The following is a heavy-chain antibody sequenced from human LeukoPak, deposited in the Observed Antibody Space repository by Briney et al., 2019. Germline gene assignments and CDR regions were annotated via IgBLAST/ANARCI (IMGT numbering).Heavy chain of an antibody. V-gene: IGHV4-39*01. CDR3: ARRSYYDSSGHCFDY. CDR2: IYYSGST. J-gene: IGHJ4*02. CDR1: GGSISSSSYY. Sequence: KPSETLSLTCTVSGGSISSSSYYWGWIRQPPGKGLERIGSIYYSGSTYYNPSLKSRVTISVDTSKNQFSLKLSSVTAADTAVYYCARRSYYDSSGHCFDYWGQGTLVTVSS. D-gene: IGHD3-22*01.